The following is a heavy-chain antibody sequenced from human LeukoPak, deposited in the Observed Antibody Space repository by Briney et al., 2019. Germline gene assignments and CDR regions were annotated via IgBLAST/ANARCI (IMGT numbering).Heavy chain of an antibody. Sequence: PGGSLRLSCVASGFTFSRSWMDWARQVPGKGLEWVANIREDGRETYYVDSARGRFTISRDNAKNSLYLQMDRLRVEDTAIYYCRKSLDYWGQGTLVTVPS. V-gene: IGHV3-7*01. CDR3: RKSLDY. CDR1: GFTFSRSW. J-gene: IGHJ4*02. CDR2: IREDGRET.